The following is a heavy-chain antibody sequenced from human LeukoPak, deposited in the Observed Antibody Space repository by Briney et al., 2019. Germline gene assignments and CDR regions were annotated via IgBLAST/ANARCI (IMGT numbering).Heavy chain of an antibody. CDR1: GFTFGDYA. V-gene: IGHV3-49*03. D-gene: IGHD6-19*01. CDR3: TTRTVAGTDYYYYMDV. Sequence: PGRSLRLSCTASGFTFGDYAMNWFRQAPGKGLEWVGFIRSQAYGGATEYAASVKGRFTISRDDSKTIAYLQMNSLKTEDTAVYYCTTRTVAGTDYYYYMDVWGKGTTVTVSS. CDR2: IRSQAYGGAT. J-gene: IGHJ6*03.